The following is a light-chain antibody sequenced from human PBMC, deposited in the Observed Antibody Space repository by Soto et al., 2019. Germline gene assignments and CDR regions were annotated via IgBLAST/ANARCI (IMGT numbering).Light chain of an antibody. CDR1: QSVSSD. CDR3: QQYNNWPYT. V-gene: IGKV3-15*01. CDR2: GAS. J-gene: IGKJ2*01. Sequence: EIVMTQSPAPLSVSPGERATLSCRASQSVSSDLAWYQQKPGQPPRLLIYGASTRATGIPARFSGSGSGTEFTLTISSLQSEDFAVYYCQQYNNWPYTFGQGTKLEIK.